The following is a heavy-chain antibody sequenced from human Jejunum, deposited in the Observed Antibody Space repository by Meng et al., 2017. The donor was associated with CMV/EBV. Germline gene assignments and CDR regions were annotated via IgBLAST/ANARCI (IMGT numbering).Heavy chain of an antibody. V-gene: IGHV1-18*01. CDR1: FSLFG. D-gene: IGHD1/OR15-1a*01. Sequence: FSLFGIPWVRQAPGQGLEWVGWITTNNGDTQYGQNFQGRVIMTTDTSTRTAYMELRSLRSDDTAVYYCARIYNWNNFFFYAMDFWGQGTTVTVSS. CDR3: ARIYNWNNFFFYAMDF. CDR2: ITTNNGDT. J-gene: IGHJ6*02.